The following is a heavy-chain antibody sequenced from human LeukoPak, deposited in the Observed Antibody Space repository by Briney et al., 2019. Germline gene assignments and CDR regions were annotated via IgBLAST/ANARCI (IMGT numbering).Heavy chain of an antibody. CDR1: GGSFSGYY. CDR2: INPSGNT. Sequence: PSETLSLTCAVYGGSFSGYYWSWIRQPPGKGLEWIGDINPSGNTNYNPSLKSRLTISLDTSKKQFSLKVNSVTAADTAVYYCALSAMTAAGTTKLWGQGTLVTVSS. V-gene: IGHV4-34*01. D-gene: IGHD6-13*01. CDR3: ALSAMTAAGTTKL. J-gene: IGHJ4*02.